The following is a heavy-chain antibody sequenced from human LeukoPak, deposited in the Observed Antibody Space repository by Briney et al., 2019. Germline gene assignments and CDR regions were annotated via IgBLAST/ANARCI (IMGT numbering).Heavy chain of an antibody. CDR2: IYPGDSDT. CDR3: ARTVIAARQDWFDP. V-gene: IGHV5-51*01. J-gene: IGHJ5*02. D-gene: IGHD6-6*01. Sequence: GESLKISCKGSGYSFTSHWIGWVRQMPGKGLEWMGIIYPGDSDTRYSPSFQGQVTISADKSIGTAYLQWSSLKASDTAMYYCARTVIAARQDWFDPWGQGTLVTVSS. CDR1: GYSFTSHW.